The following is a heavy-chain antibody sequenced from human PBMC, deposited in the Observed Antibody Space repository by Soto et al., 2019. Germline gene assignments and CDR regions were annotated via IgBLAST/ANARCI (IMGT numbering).Heavy chain of an antibody. Sequence: GGSLRLSCAASGFTFSSYAMSWVRQVPGKGLEWVSAITRSGGNTYYADSVKGRFTVSRDNSKNTLYLQMHSLGAEDTAIYYCAKLDDYGDYVGDHWGQGTLVTVSS. V-gene: IGHV3-23*01. D-gene: IGHD4-17*01. CDR1: GFTFSSYA. CDR2: ITRSGGNT. J-gene: IGHJ4*02. CDR3: AKLDDYGDYVGDH.